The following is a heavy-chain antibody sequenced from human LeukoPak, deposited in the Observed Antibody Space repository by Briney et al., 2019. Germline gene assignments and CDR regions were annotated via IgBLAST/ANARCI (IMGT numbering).Heavy chain of an antibody. Sequence: PGGSLRLSCAASGFTFSSYEMNWVRQAPGKGLEWVSYISSSSTYSNYADSVKGRFTISRDNANNSLDLQMNSLRAEDTAVYYCARHRYCDTTRCYGTDFDYWGQGTLLNVSS. CDR1: GFTFSSYE. CDR2: ISSSSTYS. V-gene: IGHV3-21*05. CDR3: ARHRYCDTTRCYGTDFDY. J-gene: IGHJ4*02. D-gene: IGHD2-2*01.